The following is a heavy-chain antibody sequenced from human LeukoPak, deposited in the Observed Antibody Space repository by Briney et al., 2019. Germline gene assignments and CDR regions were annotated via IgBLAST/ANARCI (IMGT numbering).Heavy chain of an antibody. Sequence: GGSLRLSCAASGFTFSSYAMHWVRQAPGKGLEWVAVISYDGSNKYYADSVKGRFTTSRDNSKNTLYLQMNSLRAEDTAVYYCARDRRRYFDWLLYYWDQGTLVTVSS. V-gene: IGHV3-30-3*01. J-gene: IGHJ4*02. CDR3: ARDRRRYFDWLLYY. CDR2: ISYDGSNK. D-gene: IGHD3-9*01. CDR1: GFTFSSYA.